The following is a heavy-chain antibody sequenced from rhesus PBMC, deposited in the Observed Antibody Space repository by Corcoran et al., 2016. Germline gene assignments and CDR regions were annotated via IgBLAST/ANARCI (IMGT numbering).Heavy chain of an antibody. V-gene: IGHV5-2*01. Sequence: EVQLVQSGAEVQRPGESLKISCKPSGYTFPSYWIRWVRQMPGKGLEWRGAIDPSDSDTRYSPACQGQGTISADKSISTAYLQWSSLKASDSATYYCAKGYSVDYWGQGVLVTVSS. CDR1: GYTFPSYW. CDR3: AKGYSVDY. D-gene: IGHD6-25*01. CDR2: IDPSDSDT. J-gene: IGHJ4*01.